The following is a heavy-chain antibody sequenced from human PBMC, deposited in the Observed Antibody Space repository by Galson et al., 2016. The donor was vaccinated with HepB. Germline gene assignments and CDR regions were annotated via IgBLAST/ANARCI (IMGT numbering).Heavy chain of an antibody. CDR1: GFGFSSYG. CDR3: ARGGLFHLDRSGYRDAFDI. D-gene: IGHD3-22*01. V-gene: IGHV3-33*01. CDR2: IWYDGSNK. Sequence: SLRLSCAASGFGFSSYGMHWVRQAPGKGLEWVAVIWYDGSNKYYADSVKGRFTISRDNSKNTLYLQMNSLRAEDTAVYYCARGGLFHLDRSGYRDAFDIWGQGTMVTVSS. J-gene: IGHJ3*02.